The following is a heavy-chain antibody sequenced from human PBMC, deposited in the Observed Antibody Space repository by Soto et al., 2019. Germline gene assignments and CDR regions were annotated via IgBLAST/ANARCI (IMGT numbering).Heavy chain of an antibody. CDR1: GGSISSSSYY. V-gene: IGHV4-39*01. D-gene: IGHD1-7*01. CDR3: ARSLTIGITGTSFDY. Sequence: LSLTCTVSGGSISSSSYYWGWIRQPPGKGLEWIGSIYYSGSTYYNPSLKSRVTISVDTSKNQFSLKLSSVTAADTAVYYCARSLTIGITGTSFDYWGQGTLVTVSS. CDR2: IYYSGST. J-gene: IGHJ4*02.